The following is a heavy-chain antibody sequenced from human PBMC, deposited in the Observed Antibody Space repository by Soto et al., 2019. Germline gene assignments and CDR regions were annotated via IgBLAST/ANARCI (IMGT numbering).Heavy chain of an antibody. J-gene: IGHJ3*02. CDR3: ARDPGYCSGGSCYSVRKAFDI. V-gene: IGHV4-31*03. CDR1: GGSISSGGYY. CDR2: IYYSGST. D-gene: IGHD2-15*01. Sequence: QVQLQESGPGLVKPSQTLSLTCTVSGGSISSGGYYWSWIRQHPGKGPEWIGYIYYSGSTYYNPSLKSRVTLSVDTSKNQFSLKLSSVTAADTAVYYCARDPGYCSGGSCYSVRKAFDIWGQGTMVTVSS.